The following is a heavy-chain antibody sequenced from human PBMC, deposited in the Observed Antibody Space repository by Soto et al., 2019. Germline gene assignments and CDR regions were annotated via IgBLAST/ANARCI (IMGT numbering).Heavy chain of an antibody. J-gene: IGHJ5*02. V-gene: IGHV4-34*01. CDR1: GGSFSGYY. D-gene: IGHD2-2*01. Sequence: SETLSLTCAVYGGSFSGYYWSWIRQPPGKGLEWIGEINHSGSTNYNPSLKSRVTISVDTSKNQFSLKLSSVTAADTAVYYCARGRIVVVPAAIRPFDPWGQGTLVTVSS. CDR2: INHSGST. CDR3: ARGRIVVVPAAIRPFDP.